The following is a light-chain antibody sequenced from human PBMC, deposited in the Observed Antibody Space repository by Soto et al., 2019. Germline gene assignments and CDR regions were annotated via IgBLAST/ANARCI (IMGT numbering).Light chain of an antibody. Sequence: DIKMTQSPSSLSASVGDRVTITCRASQYISNYLNWYQQKSGTAPKLLIHTASTLQSGVPSRFSGRGSGPDFTLTISSVQPDDFAIYFCRQSYSTPPTFGQGTTLEIK. CDR3: RQSYSTPPT. CDR1: QYISNY. V-gene: IGKV1-39*01. J-gene: IGKJ2*01. CDR2: TAS.